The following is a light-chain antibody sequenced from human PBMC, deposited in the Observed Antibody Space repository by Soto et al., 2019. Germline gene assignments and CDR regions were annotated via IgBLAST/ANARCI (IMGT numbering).Light chain of an antibody. CDR2: AAS. Sequence: EIVLTQSPGTLSLSPGERATLSCRASQSVSSNYLAWFQQKPGQAPRLLIFAASSRDNGISDRFSGSGSGTDFTVTISRLEPEDFAVYYCQQYGDSPGTFGRGTKVEIK. J-gene: IGKJ1*01. CDR3: QQYGDSPGT. V-gene: IGKV3-20*01. CDR1: QSVSSNY.